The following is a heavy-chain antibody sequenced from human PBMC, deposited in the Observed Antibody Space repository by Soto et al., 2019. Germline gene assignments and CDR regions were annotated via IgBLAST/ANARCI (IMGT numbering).Heavy chain of an antibody. J-gene: IGHJ1*01. V-gene: IGHV3-23*01. D-gene: IGHD3-9*01. CDR3: AKDGDILSGYPEYFQH. Sequence: GGSLRLSCAASGCTFSSYAMSWVRQAPGKGLECVSSISGGGGSTYYADSVKGRFTISRDNSKNTLYLQMNSLRAEDTAVYYCAKDGDILSGYPEYFQHWGQGTLVTVSS. CDR2: ISGGGGST. CDR1: GCTFSSYA.